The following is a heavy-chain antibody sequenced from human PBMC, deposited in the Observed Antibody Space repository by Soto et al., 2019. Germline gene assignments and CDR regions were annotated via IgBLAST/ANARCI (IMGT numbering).Heavy chain of an antibody. V-gene: IGHV2-5*02. CDR3: AHRQPYYYDSSGLNNWFAP. Sequence: SGATPGNPKRTLTLTCTFSWFSLPTSGGGVGWIRQPPGKALEWLALIYWDDDKRYSPSLKSRLTITKDTSKNQVVLTMTNMDPVDTATYYCAHRQPYYYDSSGLNNWFAPWAQGTLVTVSS. D-gene: IGHD3-22*01. CDR2: IYWDDDK. J-gene: IGHJ5*02. CDR1: WFSLPTSGGG.